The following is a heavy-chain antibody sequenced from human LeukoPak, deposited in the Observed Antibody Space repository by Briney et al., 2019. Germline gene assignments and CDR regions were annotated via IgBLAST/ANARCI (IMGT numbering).Heavy chain of an antibody. Sequence: SETLSLTCSVSGASINGYFWNWVRQTPERGMEWIGYVSHTGATTSNPTLKSRVSITIDTSKRQISLSMTSVTAADSALYYCARDRRGSYYTFDVWGPGTIVSVS. CDR2: VSHTGAT. CDR1: GASINGYF. J-gene: IGHJ3*01. D-gene: IGHD1-26*01. V-gene: IGHV4-59*01. CDR3: ARDRRGSYYTFDV.